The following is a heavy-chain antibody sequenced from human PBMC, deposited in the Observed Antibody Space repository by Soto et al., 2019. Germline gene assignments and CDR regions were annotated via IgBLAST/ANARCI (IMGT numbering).Heavy chain of an antibody. J-gene: IGHJ4*02. CDR1: GFTFRSYA. Sequence: GGSLRLSCAASGFTFRSYAMSWVRQAPGKGLEWVSSVNVDDSTYYGDSVKGRFTISRDNSKNTLYMQLNSLRAEDTAVYYCAKNYYFDSWGQGTLVTVSS. V-gene: IGHV3-23*01. CDR3: AKNYYFDS. CDR2: VNVDDST.